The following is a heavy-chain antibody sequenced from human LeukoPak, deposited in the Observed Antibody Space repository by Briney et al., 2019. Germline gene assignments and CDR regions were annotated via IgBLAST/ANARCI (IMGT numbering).Heavy chain of an antibody. D-gene: IGHD3-22*01. V-gene: IGHV4-4*07. CDR3: AKSNGYGLIDI. Sequence: SETLSLTCSVSHDSISSYDWSWIRQPAGKGLEWIGRIYTTGSTNYNPSLKSRVTMSVDTSKNQFSLKLNSVTAADTAVYYCAKSNGYGLIDIWGQGTMVTVSS. CDR1: HDSISSYD. J-gene: IGHJ3*02. CDR2: IYTTGST.